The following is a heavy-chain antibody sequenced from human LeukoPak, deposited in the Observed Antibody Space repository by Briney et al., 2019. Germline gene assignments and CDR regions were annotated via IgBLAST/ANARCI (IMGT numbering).Heavy chain of an antibody. CDR3: ARDGTPFDY. CDR1: GGSISSYY. D-gene: IGHD1-26*01. V-gene: IGHV4-59*01. CDR2: IYYSGST. Sequence: PSETRSLTCTVSGGSISSYYWSWIRQPPGKGLEWIGYIYYSGSTNYNPSLKSRVTISVDTSKNQFSLKLSSVTAADTAVYYCARDGTPFDYWGQGTLVTVSS. J-gene: IGHJ4*02.